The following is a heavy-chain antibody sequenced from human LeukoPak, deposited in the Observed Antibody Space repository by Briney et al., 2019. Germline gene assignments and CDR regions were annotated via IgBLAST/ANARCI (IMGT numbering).Heavy chain of an antibody. CDR2: MNPNSGNT. Sequence: ASVKVSCKASGYTFTTYEIHWVRQATGQGLEWMGWMNPNSGNTGYVQNFQGRVTITRTTSINTAYMELSSLRSEDTAVYYCARGASRSFDNWGQGTLVTVSS. J-gene: IGHJ4*02. V-gene: IGHV1-8*03. CDR3: ARGASRSFDN. CDR1: GYTFTTYE.